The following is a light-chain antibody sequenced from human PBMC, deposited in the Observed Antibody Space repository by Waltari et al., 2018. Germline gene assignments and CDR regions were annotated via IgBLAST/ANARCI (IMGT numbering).Light chain of an antibody. Sequence: DIQMTQSPSVMYASVGDRVTITCRASQAINVFAGWFQQRPGEAPRRLIYAASTLQIGVPSRFSGSGYGTEFTLTISSLQPEDFATYYCLQHKTYPHAFGQGTRMEIK. CDR1: QAINVF. CDR2: AAS. CDR3: LQHKTYPHA. V-gene: IGKV1-17*03. J-gene: IGKJ2*01.